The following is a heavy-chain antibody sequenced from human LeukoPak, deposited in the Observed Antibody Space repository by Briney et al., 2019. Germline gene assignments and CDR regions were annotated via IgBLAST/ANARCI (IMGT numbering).Heavy chain of an antibody. CDR3: VRGYSYGWFDP. J-gene: IGHJ5*02. V-gene: IGHV3-23*01. D-gene: IGHD5-18*01. CDR2: ISGSGGST. Sequence: GGSLRLSCAASGFTFSRNGMTWVRQAPGKGLEWVSAISGSGGSTYYADSVKGRFTISRDNPKNTLYLQMNSLRAEDTAVYYCVRGYSYGWFDPWGQGTLVTVSS. CDR1: GFTFSRNG.